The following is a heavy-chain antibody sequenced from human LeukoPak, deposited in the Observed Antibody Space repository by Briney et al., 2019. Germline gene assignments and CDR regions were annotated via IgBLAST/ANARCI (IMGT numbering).Heavy chain of an antibody. CDR2: ITASGTAM. CDR1: GFTFSSYS. J-gene: IGHJ4*02. Sequence: GGSLRLSCAASGFTFSSYSMNWVRQAPGKGLEWVPHITASGTAMFYADSVKGRFTISRDNAKNSLYLQMNSLRDEDTAVYYCASSGSYRFDYWDQGTLVTVSS. V-gene: IGHV3-48*02. D-gene: IGHD1-26*01. CDR3: ASSGSYRFDY.